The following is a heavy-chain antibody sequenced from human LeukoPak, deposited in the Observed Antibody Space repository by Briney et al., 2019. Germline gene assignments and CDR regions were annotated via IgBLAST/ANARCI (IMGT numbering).Heavy chain of an antibody. CDR2: IYGGSTT. Sequence: GGSLRLSCAASGFTVSSIYMSWVRQAPGKGLEWVSVIYGGSTTFYADSVKGRFTISRDNSKNTLDLQMNSLRAEDTAVYYCARDHYSGGMGVWGQGTLVTVSS. V-gene: IGHV3-66*01. D-gene: IGHD2-15*01. CDR1: GFTVSSIY. CDR3: ARDHYSGGMGV. J-gene: IGHJ4*02.